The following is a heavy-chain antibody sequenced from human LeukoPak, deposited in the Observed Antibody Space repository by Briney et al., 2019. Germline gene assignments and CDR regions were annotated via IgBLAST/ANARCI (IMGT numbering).Heavy chain of an antibody. CDR3: ARGALDGDYFDY. CDR2: IYPGDADT. Sequence: ESLKLYCKCSQYSFTSYWIGGARHMPGKCVEWMGIIYPGDADTRYSPSFQGQVTISADKSISTAYLQWSSLKASDTAMYHCARGALDGDYFDYWGQGTLVTVSS. V-gene: IGHV5-51*01. J-gene: IGHJ4*02. D-gene: IGHD5-24*01. CDR1: QYSFTSYW.